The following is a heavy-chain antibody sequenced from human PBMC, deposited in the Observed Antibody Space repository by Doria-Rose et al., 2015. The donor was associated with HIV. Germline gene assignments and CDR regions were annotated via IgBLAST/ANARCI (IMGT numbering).Heavy chain of an antibody. Sequence: SGPVLVKPTETLTLTCTVSGVSLSSPGMGVSWIRQPPGHALEWLANIFSDDERSYKTSLKSRLTNSRGTSKSQVVLTMTNMDPVDTATYYCARIKSSRWYHKYYFDFWGQGTLVTVSA. CDR2: IFSDDER. J-gene: IGHJ4*02. CDR3: ARIKSSRWYHKYYFDF. CDR1: GVSLSSPGMG. D-gene: IGHD6-13*01. V-gene: IGHV2-26*01.